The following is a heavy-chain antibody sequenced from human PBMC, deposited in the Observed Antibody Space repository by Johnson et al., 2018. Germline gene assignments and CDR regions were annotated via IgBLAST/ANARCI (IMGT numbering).Heavy chain of an antibody. Sequence: QVQLVQSGAEVKKAGSSVRVSCKASGGTFSTYGITWVRQAPGQGLEWMGGIIPISGTTNYAQKFQGRVTIIADDSTSTAYMELSSPRSEDTALYYCARGALDCSGGACYRYNWFDPWGQGTLVTVSS. V-gene: IGHV1-69*12. CDR2: IIPISGTT. CDR3: ARGALDCSGGACYRYNWFDP. D-gene: IGHD2-15*01. J-gene: IGHJ5*02. CDR1: GGTFSTYG.